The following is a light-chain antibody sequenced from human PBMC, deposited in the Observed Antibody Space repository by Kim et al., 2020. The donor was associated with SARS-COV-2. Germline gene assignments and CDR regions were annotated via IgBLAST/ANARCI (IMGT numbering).Light chain of an antibody. CDR3: YQCKGWPTGDT. Sequence: EIVLTQSPATLSVSPGERATLSCRASESISNNLACYQHKPGQAPRLLIYGASARATGIPARLSGSGSGTCFTVTVSSLQSEDLAVYYCYQCKGWPTGDTFGQGTKLEI. J-gene: IGKJ2*01. CDR2: GAS. CDR1: ESISNN. V-gene: IGKV3-15*01.